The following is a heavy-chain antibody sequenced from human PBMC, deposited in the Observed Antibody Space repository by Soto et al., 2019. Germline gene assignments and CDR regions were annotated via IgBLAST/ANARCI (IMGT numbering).Heavy chain of an antibody. CDR2: MNPNSGNT. Sequence: ASVKVSCKASGYTFTSYDINWVRQATGQGLEWMGWMNPNSGNTGYAQKFQGRVTMTRNTSISTAYTELSSLRSEDTAVYYCARDWNEGYYYYYYYMDVWGKGTTVTVSS. V-gene: IGHV1-8*01. D-gene: IGHD1-1*01. CDR3: ARDWNEGYYYYYYYMDV. CDR1: GYTFTSYD. J-gene: IGHJ6*03.